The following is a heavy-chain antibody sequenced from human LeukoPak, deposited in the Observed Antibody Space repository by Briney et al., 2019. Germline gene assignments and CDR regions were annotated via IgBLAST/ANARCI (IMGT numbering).Heavy chain of an antibody. CDR3: ARDGDGYNSPRLGFDY. V-gene: IGHV1-69*13. CDR2: IIPIFGTA. J-gene: IGHJ4*02. D-gene: IGHD5-24*01. CDR1: GGTFSSYA. Sequence: ASVKVSCKASGGTFSSYAISWVRQALGQGLEWMGGIIPIFGTANYAQKFQGRVTITADESTSTAYMELSSLRSEDTAVYYCARDGDGYNSPRLGFDYWGQGTLVTVSS.